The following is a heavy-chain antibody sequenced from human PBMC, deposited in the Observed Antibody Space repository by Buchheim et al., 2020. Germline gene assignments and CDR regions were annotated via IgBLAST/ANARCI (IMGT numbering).Heavy chain of an antibody. CDR1: GFTFSSYA. D-gene: IGHD3-10*01. J-gene: IGHJ4*02. CDR3: ARGLLWFGELCSVSQNDY. Sequence: QVQLVESGGGVVQPGRSLRLSCAASGFTFSSYAMHWVRQAPGKGLEWVAVISYDGSNKYYADSVKGRFTISRDNSKNTLYLQMNSLRAEDTAVYYCARGLLWFGELCSVSQNDYWGQGTL. V-gene: IGHV3-30*04. CDR2: ISYDGSNK.